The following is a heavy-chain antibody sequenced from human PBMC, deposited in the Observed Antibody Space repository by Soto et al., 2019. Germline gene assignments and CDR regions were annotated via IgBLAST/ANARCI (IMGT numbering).Heavy chain of an antibody. D-gene: IGHD2-2*01. CDR1: GYTFTSYG. CDR3: ARVAYCSSTSCYSPVDY. Sequence: ASVKVSCKASGYTFTSYGISWVRQAPGQGLEWMGWISAYNGNTNYAQKLQGRVTMTTDTSTSTAYMELRSLRSDDTAVYYCARVAYCSSTSCYSPVDYWGQGTLVTSPQ. V-gene: IGHV1-18*01. J-gene: IGHJ4*02. CDR2: ISAYNGNT.